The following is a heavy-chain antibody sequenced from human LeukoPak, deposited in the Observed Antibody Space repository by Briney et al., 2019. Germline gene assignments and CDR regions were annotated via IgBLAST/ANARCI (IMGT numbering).Heavy chain of an antibody. J-gene: IGHJ4*02. D-gene: IGHD2-2*01. CDR3: ARESVGFDS. Sequence: GGSLRLSCAASGFTFSIHWMSWVRQAPGKGLEWVANIKQDGSEKDYVDSVKGRFTISRDNAKNSLYLQMNSLRAEDTAVYYCARESVGFDSWGQGTLVTVSS. V-gene: IGHV3-7*01. CDR2: IKQDGSEK. CDR1: GFTFSIHW.